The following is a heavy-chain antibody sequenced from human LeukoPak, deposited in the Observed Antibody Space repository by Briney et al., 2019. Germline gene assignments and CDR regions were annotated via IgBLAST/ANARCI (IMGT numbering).Heavy chain of an antibody. J-gene: IGHJ4*02. D-gene: IGHD3-10*01. Sequence: GGSLLLSCAAAGFTFSSYSVNGGRPAPGKGLEWVSSISISGSYIYYADSVKRRFTLSRDNAKNSLYLQMNSLRAEDTAVYYCARGGAPVRGVSPLDYWGQGTLVTVSS. V-gene: IGHV3-21*01. CDR2: ISISGSYI. CDR1: GFTFSSYS. CDR3: ARGGAPVRGVSPLDY.